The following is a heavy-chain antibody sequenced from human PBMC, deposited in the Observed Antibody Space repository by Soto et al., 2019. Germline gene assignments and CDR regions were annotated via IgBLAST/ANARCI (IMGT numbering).Heavy chain of an antibody. CDR2: IIPIFGTA. V-gene: IGHV1-69*13. Sequence: ASVNVSCKASGGTFSSYAISWVRQAPGQGLEWMGGIIPIFGTANYAQKFQGRVTITADESTSTAYMELSSLRSEDTAVYYCAVSLTWYYGMDVWGQGTTVTVSS. J-gene: IGHJ6*02. D-gene: IGHD3-10*01. CDR1: GGTFSSYA. CDR3: AVSLTWYYGMDV.